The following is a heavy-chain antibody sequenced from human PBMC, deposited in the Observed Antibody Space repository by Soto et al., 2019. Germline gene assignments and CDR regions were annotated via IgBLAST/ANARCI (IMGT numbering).Heavy chain of an antibody. J-gene: IGHJ3*01. Sequence: QVQLQELGPGLVKPSETLSLTCSVSSGSVSSHNYYWSWIRRPQGKGLEWIGYIHYSGSTNYNPSLMSRVTISLDASKHHFSLKLSSVTAADTAVYYCARDGYSSSLHPLRGAYDLWGQGRMVTVSS. CDR2: IHYSGST. CDR1: SGSVSSHNYY. V-gene: IGHV4-61*01. CDR3: ARDGYSSSLHPLRGAYDL. D-gene: IGHD6-13*01.